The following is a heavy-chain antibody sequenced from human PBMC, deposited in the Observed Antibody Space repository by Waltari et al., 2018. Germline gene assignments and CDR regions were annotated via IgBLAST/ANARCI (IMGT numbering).Heavy chain of an antibody. V-gene: IGHV4-39*01. CDR2: IYYSGST. CDR1: GGSISSSSYY. Sequence: QLQLQESGPGLVKPSETLSLTCTVSGGSISSSSYYWGWIRQPPGKGLEWIGSIYYSGSTYYTPSLKSRVTIAVDTSKNQFSLRLSSVTAADTAVYYCARGYDFWSGYLLHYYGMDVWGQGTTVTVSS. D-gene: IGHD3-3*01. J-gene: IGHJ6*02. CDR3: ARGYDFWSGYLLHYYGMDV.